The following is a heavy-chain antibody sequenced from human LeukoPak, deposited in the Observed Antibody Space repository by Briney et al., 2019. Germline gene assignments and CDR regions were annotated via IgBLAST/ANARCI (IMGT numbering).Heavy chain of an antibody. Sequence: GGSLRLSCAASGFTFSSYEMNWVRQAPGKGLEWVSYISSSGSTIYYADSVKGRFTISRDNAKNSLYLQMNSLRAEDTAVYYCARDAAVAGTPAEYFQHWGQGTLVTVSS. CDR3: ARDAAVAGTPAEYFQH. D-gene: IGHD6-19*01. V-gene: IGHV3-48*03. J-gene: IGHJ1*01. CDR1: GFTFSSYE. CDR2: ISSSGSTI.